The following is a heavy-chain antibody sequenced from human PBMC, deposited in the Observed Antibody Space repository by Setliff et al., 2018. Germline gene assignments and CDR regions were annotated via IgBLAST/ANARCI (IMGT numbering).Heavy chain of an antibody. D-gene: IGHD3-22*01. CDR1: GGSVSSDSYY. J-gene: IGHJ3*02. CDR2: IYTSGIT. Sequence: KTSETLSLTCTVSGGSVSSDSYYWSWIRQPAGKGLEWIGHIYTSGITNSNPSLKSRVTISVDTSKNQFSLKLSSVTAADTAVYYCAREPYYSDSSGYYQNDAFDIWGQGTMVTVSS. V-gene: IGHV4-61*09. CDR3: AREPYYSDSSGYYQNDAFDI.